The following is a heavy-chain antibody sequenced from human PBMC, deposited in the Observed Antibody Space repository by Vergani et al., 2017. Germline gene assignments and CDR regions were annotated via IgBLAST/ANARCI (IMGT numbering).Heavy chain of an antibody. D-gene: IGHD5-12*01. CDR2: IYYSGST. CDR3: ARGRKTSGYDGIDY. CDR1: GGSISSYY. J-gene: IGHJ4*02. V-gene: IGHV4-59*12. Sequence: QVQLQESGPGLVKPSETLSLTCTVSGGSISSYYWSWIRQPPGKGLEWIGYIYYSGSTNYNPSLKSRVTISVDTSKNQFSLKLSSVTAADTAVYYCARGRKTSGYDGIDYWGQGTLVTVSS.